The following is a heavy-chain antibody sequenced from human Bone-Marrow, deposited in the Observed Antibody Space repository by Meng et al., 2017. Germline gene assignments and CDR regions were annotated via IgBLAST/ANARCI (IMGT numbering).Heavy chain of an antibody. CDR1: GFIFSDYA. CDR2: TSYDGNKK. J-gene: IGHJ4*02. CDR3: ARGEEWELLNY. V-gene: IGHV3-30-3*01. Sequence: QVQLVESGGGVVQPGRSLRLSCAASGFIFSDYAMHWARQAPGKGLEWVAVTSYDGNKKYYADSVKGRVTISRDDSRNTLYLQMNSLRAADTAVYYCARGEEWELLNYWGQGTLVTVSS. D-gene: IGHD1-26*01.